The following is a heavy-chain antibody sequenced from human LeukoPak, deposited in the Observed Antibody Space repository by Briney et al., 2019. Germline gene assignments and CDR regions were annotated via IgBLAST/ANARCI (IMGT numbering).Heavy chain of an antibody. CDR2: ISGSGGST. V-gene: IGHV3-23*01. D-gene: IGHD6-13*01. J-gene: IGHJ4*02. CDR3: AKAWPAAGTLLYFDY. CDR1: GFTFSSYA. Sequence: GGSLRLSCAASGFTFSSYAMSWVRQAPGKGLESVSAISGSGGSTYYADSVKGRFTISRDNSKNTLYLQMNSLRAEDTAGYYCAKAWPAAGTLLYFDYWGQGTLVTVSS.